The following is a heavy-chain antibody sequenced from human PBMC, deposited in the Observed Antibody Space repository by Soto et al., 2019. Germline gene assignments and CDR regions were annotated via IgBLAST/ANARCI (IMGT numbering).Heavy chain of an antibody. D-gene: IGHD2-2*01. Sequence: GGSLRLSCAASGLTVSSSQMTWVRQAPGKGLEWVSVLYSGGNTYYADSVKGRFTISRDNSKNTLYLQMNSLTTEDTAVYYCAKGGPDCASTTCYLLVAFDIWGQGTMVTVSS. CDR2: LYSGGNT. V-gene: IGHV3-66*02. CDR3: AKGGPDCASTTCYLLVAFDI. J-gene: IGHJ3*02. CDR1: GLTVSSSQ.